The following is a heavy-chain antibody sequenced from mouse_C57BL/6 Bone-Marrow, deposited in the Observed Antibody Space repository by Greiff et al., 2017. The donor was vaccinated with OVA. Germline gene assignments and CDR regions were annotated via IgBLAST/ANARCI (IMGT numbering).Heavy chain of an antibody. V-gene: IGHV1-64*01. CDR3: ARLYGSSYDYAMDY. Sequence: QVQLKQPGAELVKPGASVKLSCKASGYTFTSYWMHWVKQRPGQGLEWIGMIHPNSGSTNYNEKFKSKATLTVDKSSSTAYMQLSSLTSEDSAVYYCARLYGSSYDYAMDYWGQGTSVTVSS. J-gene: IGHJ4*01. CDR2: IHPNSGST. CDR1: GYTFTSYW. D-gene: IGHD1-1*01.